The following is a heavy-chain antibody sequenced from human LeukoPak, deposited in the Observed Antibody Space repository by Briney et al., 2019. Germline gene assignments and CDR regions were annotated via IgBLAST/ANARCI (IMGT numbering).Heavy chain of an antibody. CDR2: MNPNSGNT. Sequence: ASVKVSCKASGYTFTSYDINWVRQATGQGLEWMGWMNPNSGNTGYAQKFLGRVTMTRNTSISTAYMELSSLRSEDTAVYYCASPTYYYDSSGYSLEYWGQGTLVTVSS. CDR1: GYTFTSYD. CDR3: ASPTYYYDSSGYSLEY. D-gene: IGHD3-22*01. J-gene: IGHJ4*02. V-gene: IGHV1-8*01.